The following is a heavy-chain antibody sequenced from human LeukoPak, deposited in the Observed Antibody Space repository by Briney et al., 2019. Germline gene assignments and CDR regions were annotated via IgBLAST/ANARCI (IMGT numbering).Heavy chain of an antibody. J-gene: IGHJ3*02. Sequence: GGSLRLSCAASGFTFSDYYMSWIRQAPGKGLEWVSYISSSGSTIYYADSVKGRFTISRDNAKNSLYLQMNSLRAEDTAVYYCARERLAVAGEARDAFDIWGQGTMVTVSS. CDR3: ARERLAVAGEARDAFDI. CDR2: ISSSGSTI. CDR1: GFTFSDYY. D-gene: IGHD6-19*01. V-gene: IGHV3-11*01.